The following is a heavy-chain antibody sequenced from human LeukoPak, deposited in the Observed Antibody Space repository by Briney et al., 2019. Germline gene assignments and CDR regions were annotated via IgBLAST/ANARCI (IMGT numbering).Heavy chain of an antibody. J-gene: IGHJ4*02. CDR2: INPNSGGT. CDR3: ARDPYDYGDYEDYFDY. Sequence: ASVKVSCKASGYTFTGYYMHWVRQAPGQGLEWMGWINPNSGGTNYAQRFQGRVTMTRDTSISTAYMELSRLRSDDTAVYYCARDPYDYGDYEDYFDYWGQGTLVTVSS. D-gene: IGHD4-17*01. CDR1: GYTFTGYY. V-gene: IGHV1-2*02.